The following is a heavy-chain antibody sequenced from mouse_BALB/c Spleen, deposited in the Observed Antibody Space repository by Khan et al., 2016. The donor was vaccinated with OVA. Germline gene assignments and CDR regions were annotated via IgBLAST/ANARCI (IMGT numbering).Heavy chain of an antibody. CDR1: GFTFSDYG. D-gene: IGHD1-1*01. J-gene: IGHJ1*01. Sequence: EVELVESGGGLVQPGGSRKLSCAASGFTFSDYGMAWVRQAPGQGPEWVAFISNLAYSIYYADTVTGRFTISRENAKNTLYLEMSSLRSEDTAMYYCARDYYGSSYWYFDVWGAGTTVTVSS. V-gene: IGHV5-15*02. CDR2: ISNLAYSI. CDR3: ARDYYGSSYWYFDV.